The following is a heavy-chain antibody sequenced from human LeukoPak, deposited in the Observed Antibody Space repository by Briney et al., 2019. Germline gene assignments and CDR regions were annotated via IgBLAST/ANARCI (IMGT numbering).Heavy chain of an antibody. D-gene: IGHD3-16*01. CDR3: ARGPGGPYVTYYFGS. Sequence: GGSLRLSCSASGFTFSNFLMSCVRQAPGKGLECVANIKPDGSEKYYVDSVRGRFTIARDNAKNSLFLQLNGLRADATAVYYCARGPGGPYVTYYFGSCGLGTVVTVSS. CDR2: IKPDGSEK. CDR1: GFTFSNFL. J-gene: IGHJ4*02. V-gene: IGHV3-7*01.